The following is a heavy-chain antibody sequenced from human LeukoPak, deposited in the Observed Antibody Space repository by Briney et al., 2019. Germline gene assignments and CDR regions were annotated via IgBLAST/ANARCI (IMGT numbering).Heavy chain of an antibody. CDR3: ARRTYFASGSYWNWFDP. CDR1: GGSISNSTDY. J-gene: IGHJ5*02. Sequence: PSESLSLTCSVSGGSISNSTDYWAWVRQPPGKGLEWIGSISNSGITFYNPPLRSRVTISADTSKNQFSLNVNSVTAADTAVYYCARRTYFASGSYWNWFDPWGQGTLVTVSS. CDR2: ISNSGIT. V-gene: IGHV4-39*01. D-gene: IGHD3-10*01.